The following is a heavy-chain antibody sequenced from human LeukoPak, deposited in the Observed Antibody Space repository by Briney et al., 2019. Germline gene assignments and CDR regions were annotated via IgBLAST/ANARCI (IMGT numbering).Heavy chain of an antibody. CDR2: IYYSGST. D-gene: IGHD6-13*01. CDR3: ARFRGIAAAGRWFDP. CDR1: GGSISSGGYY. Sequence: SETLSLTCTVSGGSISSGGYYWSWIRQHPGKGLEWIGYIYYSGSTYYDPSLKSRVTISVDTSKNQFSLKLSSVTAADTAVYYCARFRGIAAAGRWFDPWGQGTLVTVSS. J-gene: IGHJ5*02. V-gene: IGHV4-31*03.